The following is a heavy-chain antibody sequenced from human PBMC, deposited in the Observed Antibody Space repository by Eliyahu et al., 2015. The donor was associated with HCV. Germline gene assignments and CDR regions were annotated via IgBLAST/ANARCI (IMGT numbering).Heavy chain of an antibody. CDR1: GFTFSNYY. D-gene: IGHD6-13*01. V-gene: IGHV3-11*01. CDR2: IYSGGNTI. Sequence: QVQLVESGGGLVKPGGSLKLSCAASGFTFSNYYMSWIRQAPGKGLEWLAYIYSGGNTIYYAGSVKGRFTISRDNAKNSLYLQMNSLRAEDTAVYYCARDSRVFLNWYFDLWGRGTLVTVSS. J-gene: IGHJ2*01. CDR3: ARDSRVFLNWYFDL.